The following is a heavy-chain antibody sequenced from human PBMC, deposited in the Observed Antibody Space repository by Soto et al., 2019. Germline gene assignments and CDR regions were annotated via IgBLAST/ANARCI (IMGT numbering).Heavy chain of an antibody. CDR3: ARGWVEEAFDI. CDR1: GGTLTSVT. D-gene: IGHD2-15*01. J-gene: IGHJ3*02. CDR2: FIPRIDKI. V-gene: IGHV1-69*18. Sequence: QVQLVQSGAEVKKPGSSVTVSCTASGGTLTSVTIYWVRQAPGQWFEWMGSFIPRIDKINYAQKFQGRVTLSADESSNTAYLELSSLTSEDTAVYYCARGWVEEAFDIWGQGTLVTMSS.